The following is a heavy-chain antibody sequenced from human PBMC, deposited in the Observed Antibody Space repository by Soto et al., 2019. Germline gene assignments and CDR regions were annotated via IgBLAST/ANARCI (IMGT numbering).Heavy chain of an antibody. D-gene: IGHD1-7*01. J-gene: IGHJ3*02. Sequence: GSLRLSGAASGFTFSSYSMSWVRQAPGKGLEYVSHITASGGTTYYADSVKGRFTISRDSSRNTLYLQMNSLRAEDTALYYCAKCIQINWKYDAFHIWGQGTMVTV. CDR1: GFTFSSYS. CDR2: ITASGGTT. V-gene: IGHV3-23*01. CDR3: AKCIQINWKYDAFHI.